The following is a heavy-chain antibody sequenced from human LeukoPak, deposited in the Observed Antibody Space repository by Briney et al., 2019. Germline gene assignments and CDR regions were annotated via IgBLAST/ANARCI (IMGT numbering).Heavy chain of an antibody. J-gene: IGHJ6*02. CDR1: GGSVSSGSYY. Sequence: PSETLSLTCTVSGGSVSSGSYYWSWIRQPPGKGLEWIGYIYYSGSTNYNPSLKSRVTISVDTSKNQFSLKLSSVTAADTAVYYRARDGHQTIDYYYGMDVWGQGTTVTVSS. CDR2: IYYSGST. V-gene: IGHV4-61*01. D-gene: IGHD2-2*01. CDR3: ARDGHQTIDYYYGMDV.